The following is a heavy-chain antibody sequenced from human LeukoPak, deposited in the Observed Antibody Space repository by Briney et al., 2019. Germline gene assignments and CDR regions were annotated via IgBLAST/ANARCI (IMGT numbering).Heavy chain of an antibody. J-gene: IGHJ6*02. CDR1: GGSISSYY. Sequence: SETLSLTCTVSGGSISSYYWSWIRQPAGKGLEWIGRIYTSGSTNYNPSLKSRVTMSVDTSKNQFSLKPSSVTAADTAVYYCARDGTMVRGVYYYYYGMDVWGQGTTVTVSS. CDR2: IYTSGST. CDR3: ARDGTMVRGVYYYYYGMDV. D-gene: IGHD3-10*01. V-gene: IGHV4-4*07.